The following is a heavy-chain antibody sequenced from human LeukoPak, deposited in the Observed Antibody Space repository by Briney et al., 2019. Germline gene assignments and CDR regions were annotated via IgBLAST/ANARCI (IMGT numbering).Heavy chain of an antibody. D-gene: IGHD1-1*01. CDR3: ARGGSNDAYYFDY. Sequence: PGGSLRLSCAASGFTFDDYAMHWVRQAPGKGLEWVSGISWNSGSIGYADSVKGRFTISRDNAKNSLYLQMNSLRAEDTALYYCARGGSNDAYYFDYWGQGTLVTVSS. CDR1: GFTFDDYA. CDR2: ISWNSGSI. V-gene: IGHV3-9*01. J-gene: IGHJ4*02.